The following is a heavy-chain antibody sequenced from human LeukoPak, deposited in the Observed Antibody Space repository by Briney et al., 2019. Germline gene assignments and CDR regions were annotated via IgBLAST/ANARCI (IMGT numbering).Heavy chain of an antibody. CDR1: GFAFSSYA. Sequence: GGSLRLSCAASGFAFSSYAMHWVRQAPGKGLEWVSSISSSSTYIYYADSVKGRFTISRDNAKNSLYLQMNSLRAEDTAVYYCARAHLTGYYHPLDYWGQGTLVTVPS. D-gene: IGHD3-9*01. CDR3: ARAHLTGYYHPLDY. CDR2: ISSSSTYI. J-gene: IGHJ4*02. V-gene: IGHV3-21*01.